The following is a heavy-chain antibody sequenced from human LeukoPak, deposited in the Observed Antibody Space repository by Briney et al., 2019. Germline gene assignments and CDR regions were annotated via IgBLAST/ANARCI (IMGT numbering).Heavy chain of an antibody. D-gene: IGHD2-15*01. CDR1: GFTVSRSY. V-gene: IGHV3-53*01. CDR3: ARGKSGYCSGGSCRHYFDY. Sequence: PGGSLRLSCAASGFTVSRSYMIWARQAPGKGLEWVSVIYSGGTTYYADSVKGRFTISRDNSKNTLYLQMNSLRAEDPAVYYCARGKSGYCSGGSCRHYFDYWGQGTLVTVSS. CDR2: IYSGGTT. J-gene: IGHJ4*02.